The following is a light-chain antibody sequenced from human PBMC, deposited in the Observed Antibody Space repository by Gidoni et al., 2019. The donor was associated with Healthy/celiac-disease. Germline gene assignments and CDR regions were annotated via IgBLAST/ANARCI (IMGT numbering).Light chain of an antibody. V-gene: IGLV1-44*01. CDR1: SSNIGSNT. CDR2: SNN. J-gene: IGLJ1*01. Sequence: QSVLTQPPSASGTPGPGVTISCSGSSSNIGSNTVNWYQQLPGTAPKLLIYSNNQRPSGVPDRFSGSKSGTSASLAISGLQSEDEADYYCAAWDDSLNGQVFGTGTKVTVL. CDR3: AAWDDSLNGQV.